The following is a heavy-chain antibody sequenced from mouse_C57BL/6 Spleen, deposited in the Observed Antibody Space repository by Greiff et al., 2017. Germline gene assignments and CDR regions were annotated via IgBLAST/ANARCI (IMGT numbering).Heavy chain of an antibody. V-gene: IGHV1-61*01. CDR3: ARNPCYSNDVGLAY. CDR2: IYPSDSET. CDR1: GYTFTSYW. D-gene: IGHD2-5*01. Sequence: QVQLQQPGAELVRPGSSVKLSCKASGYTFTSYWMDWVKQRPGQGLEWIGNIYPSDSETHYNQKFKDKATLTVDKSYCTAYMQLSSLKSEDSAVDYCARNPCYSNDVGLAYWGQGTLVTVSA. J-gene: IGHJ3*01.